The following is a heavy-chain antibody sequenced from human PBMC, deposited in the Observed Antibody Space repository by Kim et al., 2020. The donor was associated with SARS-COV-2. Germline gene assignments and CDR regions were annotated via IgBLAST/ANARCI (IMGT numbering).Heavy chain of an antibody. V-gene: IGHV3-53*01. D-gene: IGHD4-17*01. J-gene: IGHJ4*02. CDR3: ASDYGGNSNFDY. CDR2: IYSGGST. CDR1: GFTVSSNY. Sequence: GGSLRLSCTASGFTVSSNYMSWVRQAPGKGLEWVSVIYSGGSTYYADSVKGRFTISRDNSKNTLYLQMNSLRAEDTAVYYCASDYGGNSNFDYWGQGTLVTVSS.